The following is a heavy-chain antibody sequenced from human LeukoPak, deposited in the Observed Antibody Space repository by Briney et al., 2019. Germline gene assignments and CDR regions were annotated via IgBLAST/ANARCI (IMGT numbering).Heavy chain of an antibody. Sequence: PSQTLSLACTVSGGSISSGDYYWSWIRQPPGKGLEWIGYIYYSGSTYYNPSLKSRVTISVDTSKNQFSLKLSSVTAADTAVYYCARGLPTFGGVIVMDYYFDYWGQGTLVTVSS. V-gene: IGHV4-30-4*01. CDR3: ARGLPTFGGVIVMDYYFDY. D-gene: IGHD3-16*02. CDR2: IYYSGST. CDR1: GGSISSGDYY. J-gene: IGHJ4*02.